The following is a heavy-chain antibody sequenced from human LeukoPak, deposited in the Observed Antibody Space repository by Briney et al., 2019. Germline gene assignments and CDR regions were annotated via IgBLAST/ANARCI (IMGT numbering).Heavy chain of an antibody. J-gene: IGHJ4*02. CDR2: IIPIFGTA. CDR1: GGTFSSYA. CDR3: AREVFGATMIDY. Sequence: SVKVSCKASGGTFSSYAISWVRQAPGQGLEWMGGIIPIFGTADYAQKFQGRVTITADKSTSTAYMELSSLRSEDTDVYYCAREVFGATMIDYWGQGTLVTVSS. D-gene: IGHD1-26*01. V-gene: IGHV1-69*06.